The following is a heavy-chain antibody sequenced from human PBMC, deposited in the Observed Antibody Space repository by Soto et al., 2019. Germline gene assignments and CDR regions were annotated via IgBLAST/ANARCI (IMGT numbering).Heavy chain of an antibody. CDR2: IYHSGST. CDR1: GGSISSGGYS. J-gene: IGHJ4*02. Sequence: QLQLQESGSGLVKPSQTLSLTCAASGGSISSGGYSWSWIRQPPGKGLEWIGYIYHSGSTYYNPSLKSRVTISVDRSKNQFSLKLSSVTAADTAVYYCARGSSSWYYLSGGDENRFDYWGQGTLVTVSS. D-gene: IGHD6-13*01. CDR3: ARGSSSWYYLSGGDENRFDY. V-gene: IGHV4-30-2*01.